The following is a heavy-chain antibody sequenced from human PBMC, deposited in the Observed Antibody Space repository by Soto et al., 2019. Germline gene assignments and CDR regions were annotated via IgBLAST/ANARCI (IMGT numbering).Heavy chain of an antibody. CDR1: GFTFSSYA. D-gene: IGHD3-22*01. CDR3: ARGQYYYDSSGYLPTYYYYGRVV. V-gene: IGHV3-30-3*01. J-gene: IGHJ6*02. CDR2: ISYDGSNT. Sequence: QVQLVESGGGVVQPGRSLRLSCAASGFTFSSYAMHWVRQAPGKGLEWVAVISYDGSNTYYADSVKGRFTISRDNSKNTLYLQMNSLRAEDTAVYYCARGQYYYDSSGYLPTYYYYGRVVWGQGTTVTVSS.